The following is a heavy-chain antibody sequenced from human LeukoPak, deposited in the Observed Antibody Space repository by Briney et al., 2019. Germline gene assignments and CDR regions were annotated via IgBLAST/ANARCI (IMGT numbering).Heavy chain of an antibody. J-gene: IGHJ4*02. Sequence: SETLSLTCTVSGGSISSGSYYWTWIRQPAGKGLEWIGRLYTSGSTNYNPSLKSRVTISVDTSKNQFSLKLSSVTAADTAVYYRARSDFWSGCFDYWGRGTLVTVSS. CDR2: LYTSGST. D-gene: IGHD3-3*01. CDR1: GGSISSGSYY. V-gene: IGHV4-61*02. CDR3: ARSDFWSGCFDY.